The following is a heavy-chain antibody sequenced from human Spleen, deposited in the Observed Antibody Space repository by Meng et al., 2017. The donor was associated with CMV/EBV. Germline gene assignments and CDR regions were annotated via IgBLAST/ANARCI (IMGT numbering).Heavy chain of an antibody. Sequence: QVQLQESGPGPVKPSGPLSPTFAVTGGSISSSNLWTWVRQVPGKGLEWIGEIYHSGSTNYNPSLKSRVTISVDKFKNQFSLKLGSVTAADTAVYYCARIERRRILKYCGSDCSTTDYWGQGTLVTVSS. J-gene: IGHJ4*02. CDR1: GGSISSSNL. CDR3: ARIERRRILKYCGSDCSTTDY. V-gene: IGHV4-4*02. CDR2: IYHSGST. D-gene: IGHD2-21*02.